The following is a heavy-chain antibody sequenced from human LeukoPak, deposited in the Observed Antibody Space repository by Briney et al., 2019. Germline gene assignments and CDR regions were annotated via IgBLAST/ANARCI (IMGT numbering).Heavy chain of an antibody. Sequence: GGSLRLSCAASGFTFSSYAMNWVRQAPGKGLEWVANIKTDGSQIYYVDSVKGRFTISRDNAKNSLYLQMNSLRAEDAAVYYCARDLNWETYWGQGTLVSVSS. V-gene: IGHV3-7*01. CDR2: IKTDGSQI. J-gene: IGHJ4*02. D-gene: IGHD7-27*01. CDR1: GFTFSSYA. CDR3: ARDLNWETY.